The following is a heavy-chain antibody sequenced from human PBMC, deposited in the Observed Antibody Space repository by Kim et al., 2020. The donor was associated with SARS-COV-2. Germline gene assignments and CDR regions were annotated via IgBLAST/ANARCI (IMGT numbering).Heavy chain of an antibody. Sequence: SETLSLTCTVSGGSISSNLYYWGWIRQPPGKGLEWIGSIYYSGNTYHNPSLKSRVSISVDTSKNQFSLKLSSVTAADTAVYYCARQDDFWSGYYGGAAYFYDGMDVWGQGTTVTVSS. D-gene: IGHD3-3*01. CDR3: ARQDDFWSGYYGGAAYFYDGMDV. J-gene: IGHJ6*02. CDR2: IYYSGNT. V-gene: IGHV4-39*01. CDR1: GGSISSNLYY.